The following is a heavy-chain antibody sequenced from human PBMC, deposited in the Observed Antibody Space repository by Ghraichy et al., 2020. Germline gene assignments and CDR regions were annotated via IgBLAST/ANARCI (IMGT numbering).Heavy chain of an antibody. Sequence: GGSLRLSCAASGFSFSGYAMSWVRQAPGKGLEWVSAITGSGGSTFYADSVKGRFPISRDNSKNTLFLEMNSLRGEDTAVYYCAMSSSGWPRDFDSWGQGTPVTVSS. CDR2: ITGSGGST. V-gene: IGHV3-23*01. D-gene: IGHD6-19*01. CDR1: GFSFSGYA. J-gene: IGHJ4*02. CDR3: AMSSSGWPRDFDS.